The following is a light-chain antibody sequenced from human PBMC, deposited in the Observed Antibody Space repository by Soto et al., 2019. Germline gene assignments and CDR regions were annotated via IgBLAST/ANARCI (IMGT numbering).Light chain of an antibody. CDR3: MQGLQTPS. Sequence: VTTQSPLSLPVTPGEPASISCRSSQSLLHSNGYKYLDWYLQKPGQSPQLLIYLGSNRASGVPDRFSGSGSGTDFTLEISRVEAEDVGVYYCMQGLQTPSFGQGTKLEIK. CDR2: LGS. V-gene: IGKV2-28*01. J-gene: IGKJ2*01. CDR1: QSLLHSNGYKY.